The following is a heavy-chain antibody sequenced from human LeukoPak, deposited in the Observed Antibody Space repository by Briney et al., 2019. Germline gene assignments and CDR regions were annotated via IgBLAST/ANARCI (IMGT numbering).Heavy chain of an antibody. D-gene: IGHD6-19*01. CDR3: ATYDQWLPHGFDP. Sequence: ASVKVSCKASAYTLTGYYMHWVRQAPGQGLEWMGWINPNSGGTNYAQKFQGRVTMTRDTSISTAYLELNRLRSDDTAVYYCATYDQWLPHGFDPWGQGTLVTVSS. J-gene: IGHJ5*02. V-gene: IGHV1-2*02. CDR2: INPNSGGT. CDR1: AYTLTGYY.